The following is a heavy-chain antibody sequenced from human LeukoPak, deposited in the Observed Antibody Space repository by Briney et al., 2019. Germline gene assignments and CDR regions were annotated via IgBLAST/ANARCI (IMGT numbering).Heavy chain of an antibody. D-gene: IGHD2-2*02. CDR2: INHSGST. CDR1: GGSFSGYY. CDR3: ARGRGERYCSSTSCYTGGGADYYYYYYMDV. Sequence: PSETLSLTCAVYGGSFSGYYWSWIRQPPGKGLEWIGEINHSGSTNYNPSLKSRVTISVDTSKNQFSLKLSSVTAADTAVYYCARGRGERYCSSTSCYTGGGADYYYYYYMDVWAKGPRSPSP. J-gene: IGHJ6*03. V-gene: IGHV4-34*01.